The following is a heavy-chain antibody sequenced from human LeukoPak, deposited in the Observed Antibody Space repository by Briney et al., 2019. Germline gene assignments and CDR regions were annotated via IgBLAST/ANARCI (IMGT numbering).Heavy chain of an antibody. CDR2: IYYSGST. V-gene: IGHV4-61*01. J-gene: IGHJ6*02. Sequence: SETLSLTCTVSGGSVNSGSYFWSWIRQPPGKGLEWIGYIYYSGSTNYNPSLKSRVTISVDTSKNQFSLKLSSVTAADTAVYYCARVSYDFWSGYFFLGMDVWGQGTTVTVSS. CDR3: ARVSYDFWSGYFFLGMDV. CDR1: GGSVNSGSYF. D-gene: IGHD3-3*01.